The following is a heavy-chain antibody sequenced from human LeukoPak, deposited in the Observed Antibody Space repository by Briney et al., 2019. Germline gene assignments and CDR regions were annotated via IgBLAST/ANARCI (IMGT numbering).Heavy chain of an antibody. CDR2: ISWNSGSI. Sequence: PGGSLRLSCAASGFTFSSYAMSWVRQAPGKGLEWVSGISWNSGSIGYADSVKGRFTISRDNAKNSLYLQMNSLKTEDTAVYYCTRAPERKLAAAGLHQSRWFDPWGQGTLVTVSS. CDR3: TRAPERKLAAAGLHQSRWFDP. V-gene: IGHV3-20*04. D-gene: IGHD6-13*01. CDR1: GFTFSSYA. J-gene: IGHJ5*02.